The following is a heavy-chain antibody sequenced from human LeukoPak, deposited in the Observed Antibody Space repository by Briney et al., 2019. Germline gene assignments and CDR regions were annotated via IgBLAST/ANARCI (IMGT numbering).Heavy chain of an antibody. V-gene: IGHV3-33*01. D-gene: IGHD5-18*01. CDR3: ARGYSYGIFDY. Sequence: PGGSLRLSCAASGFTFSSYGMHWVRQAPGKGLEWVAVIWYDGSNKYYADSVKGRFTISRDNSKNTLYLQMNSLRAEDTAVYYCARGYSYGIFDYWGQGTLVTVFS. J-gene: IGHJ4*02. CDR1: GFTFSSYG. CDR2: IWYDGSNK.